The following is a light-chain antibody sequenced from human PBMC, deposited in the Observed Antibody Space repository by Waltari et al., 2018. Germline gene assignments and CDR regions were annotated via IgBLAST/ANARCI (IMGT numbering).Light chain of an antibody. CDR3: QQYYTTPLT. CDR2: WAS. CDR1: QSVLYSSNNKNY. Sequence: DIVMTQSPDSLAVSLGERATINCKSSQSVLYSSNNKNYLAWYQQKPGKPPTRLIYWASTRESGVPDRFSGSGSGTDFTLTISSLQAGDVAVYYCQQYYTTPLTFGPGTKVDIK. V-gene: IGKV4-1*01. J-gene: IGKJ3*01.